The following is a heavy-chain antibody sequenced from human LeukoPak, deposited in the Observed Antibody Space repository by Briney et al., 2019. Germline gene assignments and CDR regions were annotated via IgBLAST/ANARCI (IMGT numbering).Heavy chain of an antibody. CDR1: GFTFRNYV. J-gene: IGHJ4*02. CDR3: AREGYYGSGSPPSLYFDY. D-gene: IGHD3-10*01. Sequence: GGSLRLSCAASGFTFRNYVIHWVRQAPGKGLEWVAVTSSDLNVKLYADSVKGRFTTSRDNTSSTMYLQMNSLRPEDTAIYYCAREGYYGSGSPPSLYFDYWGQGTLVTVSS. V-gene: IGHV3-30-3*01. CDR2: TSSDLNVK.